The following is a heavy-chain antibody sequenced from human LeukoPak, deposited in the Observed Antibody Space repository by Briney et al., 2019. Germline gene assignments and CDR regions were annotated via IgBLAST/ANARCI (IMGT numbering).Heavy chain of an antibody. CDR3: ARSGGDIVVVPAAAGDYFDY. Sequence: GGSLRLSCAASGFTFSSYAMSWVRQAPGKGLEWVSAISGSGGSTYYADSVKGRFTISRDNSKNTLYLQMNSLRAEDTALYYCARSGGDIVVVPAAAGDYFDYWGQGTLVTVSS. CDR2: ISGSGGST. CDR1: GFTFSSYA. V-gene: IGHV3-23*01. D-gene: IGHD2-2*01. J-gene: IGHJ4*02.